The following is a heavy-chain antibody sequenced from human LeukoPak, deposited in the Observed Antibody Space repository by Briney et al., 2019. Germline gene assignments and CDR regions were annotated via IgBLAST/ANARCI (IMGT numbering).Heavy chain of an antibody. CDR3: ARRSSSSGAKGSYYYYMDV. J-gene: IGHJ6*03. CDR2: MNPNSGNT. Sequence: ASVKVSCKASGYTFTSYDNNWVRQATGQGLEWMGWMNPNSGNTGYAQKFQGRVTMTRNTSISTAYMELSSLRSEDTAVYYCARRSSSSGAKGSYYYYMDVWGKGTTVTVSS. V-gene: IGHV1-8*01. D-gene: IGHD3-22*01. CDR1: GYTFTSYD.